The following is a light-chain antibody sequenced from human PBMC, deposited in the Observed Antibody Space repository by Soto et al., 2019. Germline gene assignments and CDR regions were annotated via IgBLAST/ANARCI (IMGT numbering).Light chain of an antibody. CDR1: QDISNY. Sequence: DIHMTQSPSSLSASVGDRVTITCQASQDISNYLNWYQQKPGKAPKLLIYDASNLETGVPSRFSGSGSGTDFTFTISSLQPEDIATYYCQQYDNLPLTFGGGTKVEIK. J-gene: IGKJ4*01. CDR3: QQYDNLPLT. V-gene: IGKV1-33*01. CDR2: DAS.